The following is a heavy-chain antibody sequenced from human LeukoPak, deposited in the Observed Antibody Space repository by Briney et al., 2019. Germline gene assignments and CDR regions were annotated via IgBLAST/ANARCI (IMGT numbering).Heavy chain of an antibody. CDR2: INRSGST. CDR1: GGSISNYY. Sequence: NPSETLSLTCTVSGGSISNYYWSWIRQPPGKGLEWIGEINRSGSTNYNPSLKSRVTISVDTSKNQFSLKLSSVTAADTAVYYCARGSYGYSSGWYNYWGQGTLVTVSS. D-gene: IGHD6-19*01. CDR3: ARGSYGYSSGWYNY. V-gene: IGHV4-34*01. J-gene: IGHJ4*02.